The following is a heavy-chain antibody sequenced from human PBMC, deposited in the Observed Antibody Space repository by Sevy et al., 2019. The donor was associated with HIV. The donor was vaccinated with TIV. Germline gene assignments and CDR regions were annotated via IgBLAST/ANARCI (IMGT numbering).Heavy chain of an antibody. V-gene: IGHV3-30*18. CDR2: ISNDGSNK. J-gene: IGHJ6*02. CDR1: GFTFSSYG. Sequence: GGSLRLSCAASGFTFSSYGMHWVRQAPGKGLEWVALISNDGSNKYYADSVKGRFTISRDNSENTLDLQMSSLRAEDTAMYYCAKYSSSSNYYYGMDVWGQWTTVTVSS. D-gene: IGHD6-6*01. CDR3: AKYSSSSNYYYGMDV.